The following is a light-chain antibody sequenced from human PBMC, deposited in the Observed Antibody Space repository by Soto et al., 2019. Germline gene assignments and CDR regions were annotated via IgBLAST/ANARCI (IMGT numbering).Light chain of an antibody. V-gene: IGLV1-44*01. J-gene: IGLJ3*02. CDR2: NNN. CDR3: SVWDDSLKGWV. CDR1: NFNIGSHT. Sequence: QSVLTQPPSASGTPGQRVTISCSGSNFNIGSHTVNWYQQLPGTAPKLLMHNNNQRPSGVPDRFSSSKSGTSASLDISGLQSEDEADYCCSVWDDSLKGWVFGGGTQLTV.